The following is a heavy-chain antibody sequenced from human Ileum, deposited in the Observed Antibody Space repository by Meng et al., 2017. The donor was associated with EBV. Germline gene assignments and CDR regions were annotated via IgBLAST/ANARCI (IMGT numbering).Heavy chain of an antibody. CDR1: GFSLSTTGMG. V-gene: IGHV2-5*01. Sequence: TLKEFGPTLGKPTQPLTLTCTLSGFSLSTTGMGVHWIRQPPGKALEWLALIYWNDDRRYSPFLRSRLTINKDTSKNQVVLTMTNMDPEDTATYYCAHRDKITMAGASFEYWGQGTLVTVSS. J-gene: IGHJ4*02. D-gene: IGHD6-19*01. CDR3: AHRDKITMAGASFEY. CDR2: IYWNDDR.